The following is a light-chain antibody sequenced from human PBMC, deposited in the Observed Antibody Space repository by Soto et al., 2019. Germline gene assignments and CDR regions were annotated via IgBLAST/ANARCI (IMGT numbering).Light chain of an antibody. V-gene: IGKV3-15*01. CDR2: GAS. CDR1: QSVRSH. Sequence: VVMSLSPATLSVSPGEGVTLSCRASQSVRSHLAWYQQKPGQPPRLLIYGASTRATGIPARFSGSGSGTEFTLSIGSLQSEDFAVYYCQQYNNWPPTFGQGTKVDIK. CDR3: QQYNNWPPT. J-gene: IGKJ1*01.